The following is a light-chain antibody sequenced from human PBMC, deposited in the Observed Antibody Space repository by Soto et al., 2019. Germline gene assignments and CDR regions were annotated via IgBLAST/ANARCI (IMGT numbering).Light chain of an antibody. V-gene: IGLV2-14*01. J-gene: IGLJ1*01. CDR2: EVN. Sequence: QAVLPQPASLSGSPGQSITISCTGTSSDIGAYDYVSWFQQHPGKAPKLMISEVNNRPSGGCYSVSGSKSGNRAYLSISGLPVAHACNYFCFLFTTTTTDIFGTWLKVAVL. CDR1: SSDIGAYDY. CDR3: FLFTTTTTDI.